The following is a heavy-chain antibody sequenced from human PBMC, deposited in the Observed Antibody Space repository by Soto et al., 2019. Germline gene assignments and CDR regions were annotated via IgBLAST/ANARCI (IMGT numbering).Heavy chain of an antibody. CDR1: GYTLNEVA. V-gene: IGHV1-24*01. CDR3: TTYHGDYDFDH. D-gene: IGHD4-17*01. J-gene: IGHJ5*02. CDR2: FDPDEAET. Sequence: QVQLVQSGAEVKKPGASVKVSCKVSGYTLNEVAMHWVRQDPGKGLEWLGGFDPDEAETIYAQHFQGRVTMTEDTSTDTVYMELSSLRSEDTALYFCTTYHGDYDFDHWGQGTLVTVSS.